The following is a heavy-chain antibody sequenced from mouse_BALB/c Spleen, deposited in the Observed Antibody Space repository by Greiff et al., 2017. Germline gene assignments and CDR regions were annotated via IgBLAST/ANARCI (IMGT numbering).Heavy chain of an antibody. CDR3: ARPYDYDGGFAY. Sequence: EVKVVESGGGLVKPGGSLKLSCAASGFAFSSYDMSWVRQTPEKRLEWVAYISSGGGSTYYPDTVKGRFTISRDNAKNTLYLQMSSLKSEDTAMYYCARPYDYDGGFAYWGQGTLVTVSA. D-gene: IGHD2-4*01. J-gene: IGHJ3*01. V-gene: IGHV5-12-1*01. CDR2: ISSGGGST. CDR1: GFAFSSYD.